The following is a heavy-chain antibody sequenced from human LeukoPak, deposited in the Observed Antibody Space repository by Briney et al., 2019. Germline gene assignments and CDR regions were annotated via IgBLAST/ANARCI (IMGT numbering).Heavy chain of an antibody. V-gene: IGHV3-30-3*01. CDR3: ARGWWELRFADY. J-gene: IGHJ4*02. D-gene: IGHD1-26*01. CDR2: ISYDGSNK. CDR1: GFTFSSYA. Sequence: GGSLRLSCAASGFTFSSYAMHWVRQAPGKGLEWVAVISYDGSNKYYADSVKGRFTISRDNSKNTLYLQMNSLRTEDTAVYYCARGWWELRFADYWGQGTLVTVSS.